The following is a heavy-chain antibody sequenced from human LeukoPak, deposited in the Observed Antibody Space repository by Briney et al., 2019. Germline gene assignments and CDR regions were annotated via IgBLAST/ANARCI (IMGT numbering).Heavy chain of an antibody. CDR2: ISYDGSNK. CDR3: TTVGDYRIYYYYYYVDV. D-gene: IGHD1-14*01. J-gene: IGHJ6*03. Sequence: GGSLRLSCAASGFTFSSYGMHWVRQAPGKGLEWVAVISYDGSNKYYADSVKGRFTISRDNSKNTLYLQMNSLRAEDTAVYYCTTVGDYRIYYYYYYVDVWGKGTTVTVSS. V-gene: IGHV3-30*03. CDR1: GFTFSSYG.